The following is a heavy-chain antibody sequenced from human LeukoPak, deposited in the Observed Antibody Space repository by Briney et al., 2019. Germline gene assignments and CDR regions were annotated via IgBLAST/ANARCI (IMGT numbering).Heavy chain of an antibody. CDR3: GKANWVSNADAVS. J-gene: IGHJ5*02. CDR2: MKGGGGDT. CDR1: GFSFSSYA. V-gene: IGHV3-23*01. D-gene: IGHD1-1*01. Sequence: GGSLRLSCAASGFSFSSYAMSWVRQAPVRGLEWVASMKGGGGDTFYADFVKGRFTLSRDDSRNTIYLQLNSLRVEDTAVYYCGKANWVSNADAVSWGQGTLVTVSS.